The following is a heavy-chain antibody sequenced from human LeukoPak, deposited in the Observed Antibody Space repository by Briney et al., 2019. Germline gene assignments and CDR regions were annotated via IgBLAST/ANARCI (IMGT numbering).Heavy chain of an antibody. D-gene: IGHD3-22*01. J-gene: IGHJ4*02. V-gene: IGHV3-23*01. CDR3: AKDYQPLYYYDSSGYTGAYYFDY. Sequence: GGSLRLSCAASGFTFSSYAMSWVRQAPGKGLEWVSAISGSGGSTYYADSVKGRFTISRDNSKNTLYLQMNSLRAEDTAVYYCAKDYQPLYYYDSSGYTGAYYFDYWGQGTLVTVSS. CDR2: ISGSGGST. CDR1: GFTFSSYA.